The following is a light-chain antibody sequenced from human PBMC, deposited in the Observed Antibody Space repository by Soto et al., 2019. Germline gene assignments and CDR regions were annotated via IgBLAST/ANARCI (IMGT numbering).Light chain of an antibody. V-gene: IGLV3-1*01. Sequence: SYELTQPPSVSVSPGQTASITCSGDRLGDKYVCWYQQKPGQSPVLVIYQDNKRPSGIPERFSGSNSGNTATLTISGAQAMDEADYYCQTWDSSTGVFGGGTKLTVL. CDR3: QTWDSSTGV. J-gene: IGLJ2*01. CDR2: QDN. CDR1: RLGDKY.